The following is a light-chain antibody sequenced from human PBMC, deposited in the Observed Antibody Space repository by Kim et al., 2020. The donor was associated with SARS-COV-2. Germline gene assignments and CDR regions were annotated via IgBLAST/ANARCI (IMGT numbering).Light chain of an antibody. CDR2: STS. CDR3: QQYGRPPYT. Sequence: EIVLTQSPGTLSLSPGERATLSCRASQSVAPNHLAWFQQKPGQAPRLLIYSTSSRATGIPDRFSASESGTDFTLTINRLGPEDFAVYFCQQYGRPPYTFGQGTKLEI. V-gene: IGKV3-20*01. CDR1: QSVAPNH. J-gene: IGKJ2*01.